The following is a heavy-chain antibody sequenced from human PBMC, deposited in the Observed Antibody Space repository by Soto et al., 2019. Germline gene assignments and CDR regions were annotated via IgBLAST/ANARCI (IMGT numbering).Heavy chain of an antibody. CDR2: INHSGST. D-gene: IGHD2-2*01. V-gene: IGHV4-34*01. CDR1: GGSFSGYY. J-gene: IGHJ5*02. Sequence: QVQLQQWGAGLLKPSETLSLTCAVYGGSFSGYYWSWIRQPPGKGLEWIGEINHSGSTNYNPSLKSRVTISVDTSKNQFSLKLSSVTAADTAVYYCARGQLVVPAHVNWFDPWGQGTLVTVSS. CDR3: ARGQLVVPAHVNWFDP.